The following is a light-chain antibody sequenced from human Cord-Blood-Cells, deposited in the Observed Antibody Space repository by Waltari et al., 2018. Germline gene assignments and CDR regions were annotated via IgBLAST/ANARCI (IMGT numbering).Light chain of an antibody. CDR3: QQRYNWPRT. J-gene: IGKJ4*01. Sequence: IMLTQPPPTPSQSQGEKATLPCRASQSISSDLAWYQQKPGQAPRLLIYDASNMATGIPARFSGSGSGTDFTLTISSLEPEDFAVYYCQQRYNWPRTFGRGTKVEIK. V-gene: IGKV3-11*01. CDR1: QSISSD. CDR2: DAS.